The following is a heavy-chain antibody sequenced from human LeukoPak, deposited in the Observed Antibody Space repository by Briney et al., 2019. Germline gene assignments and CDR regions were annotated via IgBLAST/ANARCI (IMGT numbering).Heavy chain of an antibody. CDR3: AKGLRLGELSLYLSY. V-gene: IGHV3-7*01. CDR1: GFTFSSFW. J-gene: IGHJ4*02. CDR2: IKQDGNEK. Sequence: GGSLRLSCAASGFTFSSFWMSWVRQAPGKGPEWVATIKQDGNEKNYVDSVKGRFIISRDNAKNSLYLQMNSLRAEDTAVYYCAKGLRLGELSLYLSYWGQGTLVTVSS. D-gene: IGHD3-16*02.